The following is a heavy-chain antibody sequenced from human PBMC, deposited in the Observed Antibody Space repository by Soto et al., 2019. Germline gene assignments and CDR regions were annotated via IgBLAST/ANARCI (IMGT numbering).Heavy chain of an antibody. CDR2: ISGHNGNT. CDR1: GYTFTSYA. CDR3: ARHRFNYYDNTVYYYFDY. D-gene: IGHD3-22*01. V-gene: IGHV1-18*04. Sequence: ASVKVSCKTSGYTFTSYAISWVRQAPGQGPEWMGWISGHNGNTNHPQSLQGRVTMTTDTSRNTAYMELRSLRSDDTAVYYCARHRFNYYDNTVYYYFDYWGQGTLVTVPQ. J-gene: IGHJ4*02.